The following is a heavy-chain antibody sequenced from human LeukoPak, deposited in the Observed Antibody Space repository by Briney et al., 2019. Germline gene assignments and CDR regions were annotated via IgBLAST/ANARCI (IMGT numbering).Heavy chain of an antibody. CDR3: ARRDYGSGYYFDY. D-gene: IGHD3-10*01. Sequence: GESLKISCKGSGYSFTSHWIGWVRQMPGKGLEWMVIIYPYDSDTRYSPSFQGQVTISAEQSISTAYLQWSSLEASDSAIYYCARRDYGSGYYFDYWGQGTLVNVSS. CDR2: IYPYDSDT. CDR1: GYSFTSHW. J-gene: IGHJ4*02. V-gene: IGHV5-51*01.